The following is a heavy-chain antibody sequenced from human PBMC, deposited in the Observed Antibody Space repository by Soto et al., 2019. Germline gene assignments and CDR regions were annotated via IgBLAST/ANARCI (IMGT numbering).Heavy chain of an antibody. V-gene: IGHV4-31*03. Sequence: PSETLSLTCTVSGGSISSGGYYWTWIRQHPGKGLEWIGYIYYSGSTYYNPSLKSRVTISVDTSKNQFSLKLSSVTAADTAVYYCAKDKQQLAYYYYGMDVWGQGTTVTVSS. D-gene: IGHD6-13*01. CDR1: GGSISSGGYY. CDR2: IYYSGST. CDR3: AKDKQQLAYYYYGMDV. J-gene: IGHJ6*02.